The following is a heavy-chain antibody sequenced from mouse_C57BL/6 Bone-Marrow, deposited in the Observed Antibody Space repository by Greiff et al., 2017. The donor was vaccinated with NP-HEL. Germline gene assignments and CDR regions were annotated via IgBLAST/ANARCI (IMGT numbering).Heavy chain of an antibody. CDR1: GYTFTDYY. V-gene: IGHV1-26*01. CDR2: INPNNGGT. CDR3: ARSRDYDYPYWYFDV. D-gene: IGHD2-4*01. Sequence: VQLQQSGPELVKPGASVKISCKASGYTFTDYYMNWVKQSHGKSLEWIGDINPNNGGTSYNQKFKGKATLTVDKSSSTAYMELRSLTSEDSAVYYCARSRDYDYPYWYFDVWGTGTTVTVSS. J-gene: IGHJ1*03.